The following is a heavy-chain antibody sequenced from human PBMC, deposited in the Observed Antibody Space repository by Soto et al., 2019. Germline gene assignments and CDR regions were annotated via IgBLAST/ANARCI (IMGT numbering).Heavy chain of an antibody. CDR1: GYTFTSYA. D-gene: IGHD4-4*01. V-gene: IGHV1-3*01. CDR2: INAGNGNT. Sequence: GASVKVSCKASGYTFTSYAMDWVRQAPGQRLEWMGWINAGNGNTKYSQKFQGRVTITRDTSASTAYMELSSLRSEDTAVYYCASSYSNYALIDYYYYGMDVWGQGTTVTVS. J-gene: IGHJ6*02. CDR3: ASSYSNYALIDYYYYGMDV.